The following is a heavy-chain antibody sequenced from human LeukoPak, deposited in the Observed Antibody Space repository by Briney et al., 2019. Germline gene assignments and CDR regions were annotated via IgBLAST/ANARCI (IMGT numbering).Heavy chain of an antibody. CDR2: IDTDGSFT. D-gene: IGHD6-13*01. Sequence: PGGSLRLSCAASGFTFSSYWMHWVRQAPGKGLVWVSRIDTDGSFTSYADSVRGRFTISRDNAKNTLYLQMSSLRAEDTAVYYCARVVSAAGNLFDYWGQGTLVTVSS. J-gene: IGHJ4*02. V-gene: IGHV3-74*01. CDR3: ARVVSAAGNLFDY. CDR1: GFTFSSYW.